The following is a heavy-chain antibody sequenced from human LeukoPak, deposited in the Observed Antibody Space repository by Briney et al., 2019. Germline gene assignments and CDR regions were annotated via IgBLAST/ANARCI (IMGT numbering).Heavy chain of an antibody. CDR1: GFTFSSYG. Sequence: GGSLRLSCAASGFTFSSYGMHWVRQAPGKGLEWVAFIRYDGSNKYYADPVKGRFTISRDNSKNTLYLQMNSLRAEDTAVYYCAKGPGGWQTGEFDYWGQGTLVTVSS. D-gene: IGHD1-14*01. J-gene: IGHJ4*02. CDR2: IRYDGSNK. V-gene: IGHV3-30*02. CDR3: AKGPGGWQTGEFDY.